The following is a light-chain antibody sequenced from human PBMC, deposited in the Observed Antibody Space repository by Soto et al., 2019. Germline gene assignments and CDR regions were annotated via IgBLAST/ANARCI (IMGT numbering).Light chain of an antibody. J-gene: IGKJ1*01. CDR1: QSVSSH. Sequence: EIVVTQSPATLSLPPGERATLSCRASQSVSSHLAWYQQKPGQAPRLLIDDASNRATGIPARFSGSGSGTDFTLTISSLEPEDSAVYYCQQRADWWTFGQGTKVDIK. CDR2: DAS. CDR3: QQRADWWT. V-gene: IGKV3-11*01.